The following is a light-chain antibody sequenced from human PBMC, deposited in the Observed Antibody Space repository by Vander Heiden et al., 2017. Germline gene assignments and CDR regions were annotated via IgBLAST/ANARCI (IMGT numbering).Light chain of an antibody. CDR1: QSLVYSDGNTY. V-gene: IGKV2-30*01. CDR2: KGS. J-gene: IGKJ1*01. Sequence: DVVMTQSPIPLQVTLGQQAHISCKASQSLVYSDGNTYLSWFQQRPGQSPWRLIYKGSNRDAGVPDSFSGSGSGTDFTLKISRLEAEDVGVYYCMQGTRWLGTFGQGTKVEIK. CDR3: MQGTRWLGT.